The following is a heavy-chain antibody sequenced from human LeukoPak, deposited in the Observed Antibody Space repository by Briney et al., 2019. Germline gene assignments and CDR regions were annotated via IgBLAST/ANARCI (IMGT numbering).Heavy chain of an antibody. CDR2: ISSSGSTI. V-gene: IGHV3-11*04. CDR1: GFTFSDYY. CDR3: AREALSAYYYDSSGYYFDY. Sequence: GGSLRLSCAASGFTFSDYYVSWIRQAPGKGLEWVSYISSSGSTIYYADSVKGRFTISRDNAKNSLYLQMNSLRAEDTAVYYCAREALSAYYYDSSGYYFDYWGQGTLVTVSS. D-gene: IGHD3-22*01. J-gene: IGHJ4*02.